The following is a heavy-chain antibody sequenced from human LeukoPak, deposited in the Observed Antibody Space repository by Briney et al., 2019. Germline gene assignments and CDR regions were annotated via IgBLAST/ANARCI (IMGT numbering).Heavy chain of an antibody. V-gene: IGHV1-2*06. CDR2: INPSSGGT. Sequence: ASVKVSCKASGYTFTGYYMHWVRQAPGQGLEWMGRINPSSGGTNYADKFQGSVTMTRDTSISTAYMELSRLRSDDTAVYYCARDLDSSGLEYFQHWGQGTLVTVSS. CDR1: GYTFTGYY. D-gene: IGHD6-19*01. J-gene: IGHJ1*01. CDR3: ARDLDSSGLEYFQH.